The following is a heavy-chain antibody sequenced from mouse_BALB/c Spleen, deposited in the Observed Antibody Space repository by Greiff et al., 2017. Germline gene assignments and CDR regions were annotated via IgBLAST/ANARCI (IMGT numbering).Heavy chain of an antibody. V-gene: IGHV8-12*01. Sequence: QVTLKVCGPGILQPSQTLSLTCSFSGFSLSTSGMGVSWIRQPSGKGLEWLAHIYWDDDKRYNPSLKSRLTISKDTSSNQVFLKITSVDTADTATYYCARRALGSSPFDYWGQGTTLTVSS. J-gene: IGHJ2*01. D-gene: IGHD1-1*01. CDR1: GFSLSTSGMG. CDR3: ARRALGSSPFDY. CDR2: IYWDDDK.